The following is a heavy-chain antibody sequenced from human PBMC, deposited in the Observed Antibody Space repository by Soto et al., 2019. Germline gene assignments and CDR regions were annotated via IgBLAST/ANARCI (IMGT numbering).Heavy chain of an antibody. CDR1: GGSFSGYY. CDR3: AGATVTHDAFDS. D-gene: IGHD4-17*01. V-gene: IGHV4-34*01. CDR2: INHSGGT. J-gene: IGHJ3*02. Sequence: QVQLHQGGAGLLKPSETLSLTCAVSGGSFSGYYWSGIRHPPGKGLEWFGEINHSGGTNYNPSLKSRVTISVDTSKNQFSLKLSSVTAADAAVYYCAGATVTHDAFDSWGQGTMVTVSS.